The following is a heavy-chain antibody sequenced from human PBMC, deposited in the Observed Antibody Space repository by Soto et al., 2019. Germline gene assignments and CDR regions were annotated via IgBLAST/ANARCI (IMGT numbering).Heavy chain of an antibody. CDR2: IYYSGST. CDR1: GGSISSSSYY. CDR3: ASQQLVHYYYGMDV. V-gene: IGHV4-39*01. Sequence: PSETLSLTCAVSGGSISSSSYYWGWIRQPPGKGLEWIGSIYYSGSTYYNPSLKSRVTISVDTSKNQFSLKLSSVTAADTAVYYCASQQLVHYYYGMDVWGQGTTVTV. J-gene: IGHJ6*02. D-gene: IGHD6-13*01.